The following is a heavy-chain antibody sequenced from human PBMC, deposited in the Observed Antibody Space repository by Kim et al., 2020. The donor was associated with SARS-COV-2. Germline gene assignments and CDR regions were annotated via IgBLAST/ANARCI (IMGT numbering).Heavy chain of an antibody. Sequence: GGSLRLSCAASGFTFSSYWMSWVRQAPGKGLEWVANIKQDGSEKYYVDSVKGRFTISRDNAKNSLYLQMNSLRAEDTAVYYCARDLYGSGSYRSLDMDVWGQGTTVTVSS. CDR2: IKQDGSEK. J-gene: IGHJ6*02. V-gene: IGHV3-7*01. CDR3: ARDLYGSGSYRSLDMDV. CDR1: GFTFSSYW. D-gene: IGHD3-10*01.